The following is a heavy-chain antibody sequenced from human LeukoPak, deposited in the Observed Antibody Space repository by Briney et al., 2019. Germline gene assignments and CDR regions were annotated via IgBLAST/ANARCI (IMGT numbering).Heavy chain of an antibody. D-gene: IGHD6-6*01. CDR2: ISGSGGGT. CDR3: AKDRTAARPYYFDY. V-gene: IGHV3-23*01. CDR1: GFTFSSYA. J-gene: IGHJ4*02. Sequence: GGSLRLSCAASGFTFSSYAMSWVRQAPGKGLEWVSAISGSGGGTYYADSVKGRFTISRDNSKNTLYLQMNSLRAEDTAVYHCAKDRTAARPYYFDYWGQGTLVTVSS.